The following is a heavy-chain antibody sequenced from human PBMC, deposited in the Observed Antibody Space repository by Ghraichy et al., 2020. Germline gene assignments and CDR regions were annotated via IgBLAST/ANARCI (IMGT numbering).Heavy chain of an antibody. D-gene: IGHD3-10*01. CDR1: GFTVSSIY. V-gene: IGHV3-53*01. Sequence: GGSLRLSCAVSGFTVSSIYLSWVRQPPGQSLEWLSVIYSGGATYYADSVKGRFTISRDNSKNTLYLEMNSLGVDDTAVYYCAREYYINNYSPHMDVWGKGTTVTVSS. CDR3: AREYYINNYSPHMDV. J-gene: IGHJ6*03. CDR2: IYSGGAT.